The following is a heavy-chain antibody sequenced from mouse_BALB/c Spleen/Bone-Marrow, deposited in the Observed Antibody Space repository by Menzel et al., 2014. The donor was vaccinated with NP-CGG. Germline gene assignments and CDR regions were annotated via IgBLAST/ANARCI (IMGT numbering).Heavy chain of an antibody. CDR2: IRSKSNNYAT. V-gene: IGHV10-1*02. Sequence: EVKLVESGGGLVQPKGSLKLSCAASGFTFNTYAMNWVRQAPGKGLEWVARIRSKSNNYATYYADSVKDRFTISRDDSQTMLYLQMNNLKTEDTAMYYCVRQGDGYYNWYFDVWGAGTTVTVSS. J-gene: IGHJ1*01. CDR1: GFTFNTYA. D-gene: IGHD2-3*01. CDR3: VRQGDGYYNWYFDV.